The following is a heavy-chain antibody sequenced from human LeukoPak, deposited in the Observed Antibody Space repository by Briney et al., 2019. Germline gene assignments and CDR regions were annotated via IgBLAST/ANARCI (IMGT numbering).Heavy chain of an antibody. V-gene: IGHV1-18*01. CDR2: SNTYTGNT. CDR1: SYIFTSYG. CDR3: ARRSGSAGDVGY. Sequence: ASVKVSCKASSYIFTSYGISWVRQAPGQGLEWMGWSNTYTGNTNYAQNLQGRVTMTTDTSTSTAYMELRSLTSDDTAVYYCARRSGSAGDVGYWGQGTLVTVSS. J-gene: IGHJ4*02. D-gene: IGHD3-10*01.